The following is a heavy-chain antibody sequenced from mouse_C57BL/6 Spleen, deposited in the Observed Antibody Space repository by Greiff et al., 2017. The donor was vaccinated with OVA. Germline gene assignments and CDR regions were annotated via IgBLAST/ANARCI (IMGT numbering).Heavy chain of an antibody. CDR1: GYSFTDYN. Sequence: EVQLQQSGPELVKPGASVKISCKASGYSFTDYNMNWVKQSTGKSLEWIGVINPNYGTTSYNQKFKGKATLTVDQSSSTAYMQLNSLTSEDSAVYYCARSAFITTVVATGYFDVWGKGTTVTVSS. V-gene: IGHV1-39*01. CDR2: INPNYGTT. J-gene: IGHJ1*03. CDR3: ARSAFITTVVATGYFDV. D-gene: IGHD1-1*01.